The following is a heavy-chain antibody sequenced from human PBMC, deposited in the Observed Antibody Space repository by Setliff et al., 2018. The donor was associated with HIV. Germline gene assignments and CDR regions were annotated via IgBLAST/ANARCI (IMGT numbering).Heavy chain of an antibody. Sequence: KTSETLSLTCTVSGGSINSRDYSWGWIRQPPGKGLEWIVSLPHSGATFYNPSLWSRVTTSVDTPKNQFSLKLSSVTAADTAVYYCARRAYYDFWSGYYLSIANRFDSWGQGILVTVSS. J-gene: IGHJ5*01. V-gene: IGHV4-39*01. D-gene: IGHD3-3*01. CDR3: ARRAYYDFWSGYYLSIANRFDS. CDR1: GGSINSRDYS. CDR2: LPHSGAT.